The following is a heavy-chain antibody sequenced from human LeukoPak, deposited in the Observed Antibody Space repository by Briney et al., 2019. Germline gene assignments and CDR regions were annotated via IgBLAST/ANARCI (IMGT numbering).Heavy chain of an antibody. D-gene: IGHD3-9*01. CDR1: GFTFSSYS. Sequence: SGGSLRLSCAASGFTFSSYSMNWVRQAPGKGLEWVSSISSSSSYIYYADSVKGRFTISRDNAKNSLYLQMNSLRAEDTAVYYCARDLGYYDILTGYYLWGQETLVTVSS. CDR2: ISSSSSYI. J-gene: IGHJ4*02. V-gene: IGHV3-21*01. CDR3: ARDLGYYDILTGYYL.